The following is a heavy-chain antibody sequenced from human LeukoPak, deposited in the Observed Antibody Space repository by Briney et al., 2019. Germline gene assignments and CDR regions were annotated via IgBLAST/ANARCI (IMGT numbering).Heavy chain of an antibody. CDR3: ARSSYCGGDCYSFYYYGMDV. J-gene: IGHJ6*02. Sequence: SVKVSCKASGGTFSSYAISWVRQAPGQGLEWMGRIIPILGIANYAQKFQGRVTITADKSTSTAYMELSSLRSEDTAVYYCARSSYCGGDCYSFYYYGMDVWGQGTTVTVSS. V-gene: IGHV1-69*04. D-gene: IGHD2-21*02. CDR1: GGTFSSYA. CDR2: IIPILGIA.